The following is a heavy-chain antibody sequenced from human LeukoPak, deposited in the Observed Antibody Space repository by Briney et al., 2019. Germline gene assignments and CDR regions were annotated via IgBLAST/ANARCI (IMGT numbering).Heavy chain of an antibody. J-gene: IGHJ4*02. CDR2: IGGRGGTT. Sequence: GGSLRLSCAASGFTFSSYAMSWVRQAPGKGLEWVSSIGGRGGTTYYADSVKGRFTISRDNSKNTLYLQMNRLRAEDTAVFYCAKGDNYGVPRVDYWGQGTLVTVSS. D-gene: IGHD4-17*01. V-gene: IGHV3-23*01. CDR3: AKGDNYGVPRVDY. CDR1: GFTFSSYA.